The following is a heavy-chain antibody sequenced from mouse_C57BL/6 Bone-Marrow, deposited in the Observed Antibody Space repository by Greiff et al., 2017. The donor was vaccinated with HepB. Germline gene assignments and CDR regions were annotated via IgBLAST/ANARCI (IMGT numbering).Heavy chain of an antibody. CDR2: IWSGGST. CDR3: ARKTVIYYDYAFAY. D-gene: IGHD2-4*01. CDR1: GFSLTSYG. J-gene: IGHJ3*01. Sequence: VQVVESGPGLVQPSQSLSITCTVSGFSLTSYGVHWVRQSPGKGLEWLGVIWSGGSTDYNAAFISRLSISKDNSKSQVFFKMNSLQADDTAIYYCARKTVIYYDYAFAYWGQGTLVTVSA. V-gene: IGHV2-2*01.